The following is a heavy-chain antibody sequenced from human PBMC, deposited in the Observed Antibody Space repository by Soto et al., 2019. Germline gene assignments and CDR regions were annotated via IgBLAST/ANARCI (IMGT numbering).Heavy chain of an antibody. V-gene: IGHV3-74*01. CDR2: VNSDGSIT. CDR1: GFDFTNSW. D-gene: IGHD2-15*01. CDR3: TRDQRNSSAV. J-gene: IGHJ1*01. Sequence: PGGSLRLSCAASGFDFTNSWMHWVRQAPGKGLVWVSHVNSDGSITTYADSVKGRFTISRDNAKNTVYLQMNSLRVEDTAVYYCTRDQRNSSAVCGKGTLVTVSS.